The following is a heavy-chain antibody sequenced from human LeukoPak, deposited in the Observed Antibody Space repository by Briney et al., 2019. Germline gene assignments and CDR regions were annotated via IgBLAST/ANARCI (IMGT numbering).Heavy chain of an antibody. CDR2: MNPNSGNT. J-gene: IGHJ6*03. D-gene: IGHD2-15*01. CDR1: GYTFTSYD. Sequence: ASVKVSCKASGYTFTSYDINWVRQATGQGGEWMGWMNPNSGNTGYAQKFQGRVTMTRNTSISTAYMELSSLRSEDTAVYYCARLYCSGGSCYSWYYYYYMDVWGKGTTVTVSS. V-gene: IGHV1-8*01. CDR3: ARLYCSGGSCYSWYYYYYMDV.